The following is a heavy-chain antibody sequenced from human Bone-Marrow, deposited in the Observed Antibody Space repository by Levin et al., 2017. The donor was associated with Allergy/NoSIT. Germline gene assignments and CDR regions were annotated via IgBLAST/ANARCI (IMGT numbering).Heavy chain of an antibody. CDR3: ARFPPPTRAAASPPFDY. CDR1: GFSLSTSGVG. V-gene: IGHV2-5*02. CDR2: IYWDDDK. Sequence: SGPTLVKPTQTLTLTCTFSGFSLSTSGVGVGWIRQPPGKALEWLALIYWDDDKRYSPSLKSRLTITKDTSKNQVVLTMTNMDPVDTATYYCARFPPPTRAAASPPFDYWGQGTLVTVSS. D-gene: IGHD6-13*01. J-gene: IGHJ4*02.